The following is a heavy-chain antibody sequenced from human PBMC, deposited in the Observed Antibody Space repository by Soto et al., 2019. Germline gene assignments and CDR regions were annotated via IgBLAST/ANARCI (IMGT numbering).Heavy chain of an antibody. CDR1: VVSFSNSG. CDR3: AREGSAYNF. J-gene: IGHJ4*01. Sequence: SVKVSCKESVVSFSNSGMRWGPPAPGQGHEWMGGIVPVFGRQNYAQRFRGRLTITADESTSTGYMELISLRSDVSAVYYCAREGSAYNFRGHGALGT. CDR2: IVPVFGRQ. D-gene: IGHD1-1*01. V-gene: IGHV1-69*13.